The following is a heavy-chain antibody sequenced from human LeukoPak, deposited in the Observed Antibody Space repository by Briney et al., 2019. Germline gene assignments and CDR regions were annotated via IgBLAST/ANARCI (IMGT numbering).Heavy chain of an antibody. V-gene: IGHV1-46*01. CDR3: ARDQGRNSLPLEMATTLDY. Sequence: ASVKVSCKASGYTFTSYFIHWVRQAPGQGLEWMGVINPSGGSTSYAQTFQGRVTMTMDTSTSTAYMELSSLRTDDTAVYYCARDQGRNSLPLEMATTLDYWGQGTLVTVSS. J-gene: IGHJ4*02. D-gene: IGHD5-24*01. CDR2: INPSGGST. CDR1: GYTFTSYF.